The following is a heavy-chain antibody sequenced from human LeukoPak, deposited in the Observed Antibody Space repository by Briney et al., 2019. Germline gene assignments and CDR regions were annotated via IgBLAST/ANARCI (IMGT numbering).Heavy chain of an antibody. J-gene: IGHJ3*02. CDR3: ASTLFGGGYCSSTSCYGDDAFDI. CDR2: INHSGST. V-gene: IGHV4-34*01. CDR1: GGSFSGYY. D-gene: IGHD2-2*01. Sequence: SETLSLTCAVYGGSFSGYYWSWIRQPPGKGLEWIGEINHSGSTNYNPSLKSRVTISVDTSKNQFSLKLSSVTAADTAVYYCASTLFGGGYCSSTSCYGDDAFDIWSQGTMVTVSS.